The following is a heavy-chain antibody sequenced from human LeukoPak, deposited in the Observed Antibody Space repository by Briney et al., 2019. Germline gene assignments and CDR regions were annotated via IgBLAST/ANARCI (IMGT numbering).Heavy chain of an antibody. V-gene: IGHV4-34*01. Sequence: SETLSLTCAVYGGSFSGYYWSWIRQPPGKGLEWIGEINHSGSTNYNPSLKSRVTISVDTSKNQFSLKLSSVTAADTAVYYCARAVIWSGYYVWGQGTLVTVSS. CDR2: INHSGST. D-gene: IGHD3-3*01. CDR3: ARAVIWSGYYV. J-gene: IGHJ4*02. CDR1: GGSFSGYY.